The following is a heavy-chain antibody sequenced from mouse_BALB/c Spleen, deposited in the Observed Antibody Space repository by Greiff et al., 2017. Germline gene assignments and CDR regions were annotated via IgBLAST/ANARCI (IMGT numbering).Heavy chain of an antibody. CDR1: GFTFSSFG. J-gene: IGHJ1*01. Sequence: EVQRVESGGGLVQPGGSRKLSCAASGFTFSSFGMHWVRQAPEKGLEWVAYISSGSSTIYYADTVKGRFTISRDNPKNTLFLQMTSLRSEDTAMYYCARSDYWYFDVWGAGTTVTVSS. V-gene: IGHV5-17*02. CDR2: ISSGSSTI. CDR3: ARSDYWYFDV.